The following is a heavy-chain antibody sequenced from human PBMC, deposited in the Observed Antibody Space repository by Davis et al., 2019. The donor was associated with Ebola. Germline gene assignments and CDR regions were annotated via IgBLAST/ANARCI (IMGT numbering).Heavy chain of an antibody. Sequence: PGGSLRLSCAASGFTFSNYWMHWVRQAPGKGLVWVSHIKSDGSSTSYADSVKGRFTISRDNAKNTLYLQMNSLRAEDTAVYYCARDLYYGMDVWGQGATVTVSS. CDR3: ARDLYYGMDV. J-gene: IGHJ6*02. CDR2: IKSDGSST. CDR1: GFTFSNYW. V-gene: IGHV3-74*01. D-gene: IGHD3-16*01.